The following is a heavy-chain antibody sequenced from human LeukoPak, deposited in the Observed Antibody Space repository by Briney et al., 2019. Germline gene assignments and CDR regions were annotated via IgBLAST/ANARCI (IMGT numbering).Heavy chain of an antibody. J-gene: IGHJ4*02. Sequence: SETLSLTCAVYGGSFSGYYWSWIRQPPWKGLEWIGEINHSGSTNYNPSLKSRVTISVDTSKDQFSLKLSSVTAADTAVYYCARDGGSSFRYFDYWGQGTLVTVSS. CDR3: ARDGGSSFRYFDY. CDR1: GGSFSGYY. V-gene: IGHV4-34*01. D-gene: IGHD2-2*01. CDR2: INHSGST.